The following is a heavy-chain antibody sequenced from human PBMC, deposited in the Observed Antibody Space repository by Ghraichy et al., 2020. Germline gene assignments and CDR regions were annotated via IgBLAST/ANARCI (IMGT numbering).Heavy chain of an antibody. J-gene: IGHJ2*01. CDR1: GGSISNSYYY. CDR3: ASLIAASDHWYFHL. V-gene: IGHV4-39*07. Sequence: SETLFLTCTVSGGSISNSYYYWGWIRQPPGKWLEWIGNIFYSGTTYYNPSLRGRVAVSVDTSKNQFSLKLSSVTAADTAVYYCASLIAASDHWYFHLWGRGTLVTVSS. CDR2: IFYSGTT. D-gene: IGHD6-6*01.